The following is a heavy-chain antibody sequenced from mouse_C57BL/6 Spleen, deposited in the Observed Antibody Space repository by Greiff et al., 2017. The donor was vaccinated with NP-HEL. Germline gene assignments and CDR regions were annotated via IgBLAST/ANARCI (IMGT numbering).Heavy chain of an antibody. CDR2: INPNNGGT. V-gene: IGHV1-26*01. Sequence: VQLQQSGPELVKPGASVKISCKASGYTFTDYYMNWVKQSHGKSLEWIGDINPNNGGTSYNQKFKGKATLTVDKSSSTAYMELRSLTSEDSAVYYCARRDHDGGFAYWGQGTLVTVSA. CDR1: GYTFTDYY. CDR3: ARRDHDGGFAY. J-gene: IGHJ3*01. D-gene: IGHD2-4*01.